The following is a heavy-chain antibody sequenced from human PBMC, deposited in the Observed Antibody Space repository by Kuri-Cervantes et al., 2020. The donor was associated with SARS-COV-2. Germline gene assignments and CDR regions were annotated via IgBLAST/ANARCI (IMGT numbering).Heavy chain of an antibody. CDR2: INSDGSST. Sequence: GGSLRLSCAASGFTFSSYWMHWVRQAPGKGLVWVSRINSDGSSTSYADSVKGRFTISRDNAKNTLYLQMNSLRAEDTAFYYCARAGTSGSYLGYWGRGTLVTVSS. CDR1: GFTFSSYW. J-gene: IGHJ4*02. CDR3: ARAGTSGSYLGY. V-gene: IGHV3-74*01. D-gene: IGHD1-26*01.